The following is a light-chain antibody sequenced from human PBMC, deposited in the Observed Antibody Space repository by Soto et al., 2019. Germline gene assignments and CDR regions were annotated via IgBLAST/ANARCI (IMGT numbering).Light chain of an antibody. J-gene: IGKJ5*01. CDR1: QSVGIN. CDR3: HQYGSSPIT. CDR2: SAS. V-gene: IGKV3-20*01. Sequence: EIVLTQSPATLSLSPGERATLSCRASQSVGINLAWYQQKPGQAPRLLIYSASLKPAGIPDRFSGSGSATDFTLTISRLEPEDFALFYCHQYGSSPITFGQGTRLEIK.